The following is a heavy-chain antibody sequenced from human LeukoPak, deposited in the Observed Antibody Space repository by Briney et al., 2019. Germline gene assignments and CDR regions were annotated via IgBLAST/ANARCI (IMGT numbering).Heavy chain of an antibody. CDR2: IWYGGSNK. CDR3: ARDFGSSWFGPIDF. CDR1: GFTFSSYG. J-gene: IGHJ4*02. Sequence: GGSLRLSCAASGFTFSSYGMHWVRQAPGKGLEWVAVIWYGGSNKYYADSVKGRFTISRDNSKNTLYLQMDSLRAEDTAVYYCARDFGSSWFGPIDFWGQGTLVTVSS. V-gene: IGHV3-33*08. D-gene: IGHD6-13*01.